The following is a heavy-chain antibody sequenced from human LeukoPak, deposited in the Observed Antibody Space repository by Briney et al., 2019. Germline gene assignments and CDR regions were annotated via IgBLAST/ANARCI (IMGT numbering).Heavy chain of an antibody. Sequence: TGGSLRLSCAASGFTFSSYAMSWVRQAPGKGLEWVSAISGSGGSTYYADSVKGRFTISRDNSKNTLYLQMNSLRAEDTAVYYCAKEVSVVPAALTDYWGQGTLVTVSS. J-gene: IGHJ4*02. CDR1: GFTFSSYA. CDR2: ISGSGGST. D-gene: IGHD2-2*01. CDR3: AKEVSVVPAALTDY. V-gene: IGHV3-23*01.